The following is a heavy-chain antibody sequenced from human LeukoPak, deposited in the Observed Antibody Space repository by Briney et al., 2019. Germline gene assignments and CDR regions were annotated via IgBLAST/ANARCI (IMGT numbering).Heavy chain of an antibody. Sequence: GGSLRLSCAASGFTFSSYAMSWVRQAPGKGLEWVSAISGSGGSTYYADSVKGRFTISRDNSKNTLYPQMSSLRAEDTAVYYCAKPLHYDSSPHGGYWGQGTLVTVSS. V-gene: IGHV3-23*01. CDR2: ISGSGGST. D-gene: IGHD3-22*01. J-gene: IGHJ4*02. CDR3: AKPLHYDSSPHGGY. CDR1: GFTFSSYA.